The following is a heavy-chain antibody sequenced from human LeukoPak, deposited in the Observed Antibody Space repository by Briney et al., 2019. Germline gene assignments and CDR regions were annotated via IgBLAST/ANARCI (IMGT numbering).Heavy chain of an antibody. CDR2: ISWNSGSI. J-gene: IGHJ4*02. CDR3: ARVAVAADY. V-gene: IGHV3-9*01. D-gene: IGHD6-19*01. CDR1: GFTFDDYA. Sequence: GGSLRLSCAASGFTFDDYAMHWVRQAPWKGLEWVSGISWNSGSIGYADSVKGRFTISRDNAKNSLYLQMNSLRAEDTALYYCARVAVAADYWGQGTLVTVSS.